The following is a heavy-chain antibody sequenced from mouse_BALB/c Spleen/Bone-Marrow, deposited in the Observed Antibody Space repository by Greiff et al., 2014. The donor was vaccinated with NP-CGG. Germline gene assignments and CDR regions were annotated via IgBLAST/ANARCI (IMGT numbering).Heavy chain of an antibody. J-gene: IGHJ4*01. Sequence: EVMLVESGGDLVKPGGSLKLSCAASGFTFSSYGMSWGRQTPDKRLEWVATISSGGSNTYYPDSVKGRFTISRGNAKNTLYLQMSSLKSEDTAMYYCARHQRYYAMDYWGQGTSVTVSS. CDR2: ISSGGSNT. V-gene: IGHV5-6*01. CDR1: GFTFSSYG. CDR3: ARHQRYYAMDY.